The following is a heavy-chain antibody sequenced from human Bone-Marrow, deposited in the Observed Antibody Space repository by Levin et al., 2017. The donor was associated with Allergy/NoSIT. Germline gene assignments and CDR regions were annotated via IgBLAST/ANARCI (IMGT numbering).Heavy chain of an antibody. D-gene: IGHD3-10*01. Sequence: GGSLRLSCAASGFTFSSYEMNWVRQAPGKGLEWVSYISSSGSTIYYADSVKGRFTISRDNAKNSLYLQMNSLRAEDTAVYYCARELLRRAFDIWGQGTMVTVSS. CDR1: GFTFSSYE. CDR3: ARELLRRAFDI. V-gene: IGHV3-48*03. J-gene: IGHJ3*02. CDR2: ISSSGSTI.